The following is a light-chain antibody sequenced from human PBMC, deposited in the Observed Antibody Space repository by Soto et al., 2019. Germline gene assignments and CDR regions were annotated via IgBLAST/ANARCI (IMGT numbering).Light chain of an antibody. CDR1: SSDVGSYTL. CDR2: EGS. V-gene: IGLV2-23*01. J-gene: IGLJ3*02. CDR3: CSYAGSSTWV. Sequence: QSVLTQPASVSGSPGQSITISCTGTSSDVGSYTLVSWYQHHPGKAPKLMIYEGSKRPSGVSNRFSGSKSGNTASLTIPGLQAEDEADYYCCSYAGSSTWVFGGGTQLTVL.